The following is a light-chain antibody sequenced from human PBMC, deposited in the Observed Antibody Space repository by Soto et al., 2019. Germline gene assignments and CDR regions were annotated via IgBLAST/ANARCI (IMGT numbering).Light chain of an antibody. J-gene: IGKJ1*01. V-gene: IGKV2-28*01. CDR1: QSLLHSDGYNY. CDR3: MQALQLRT. CDR2: LGS. Sequence: DIVMTQSPLSLPVTPGEPASISCRSSQSLLHSDGYNYLDWYLQKPGQSPQLLIYLGSNRASGVPDRFSGSGSGTDFTLRISRVEAEDVGVYYCMQALQLRTLGHGTKVDIK.